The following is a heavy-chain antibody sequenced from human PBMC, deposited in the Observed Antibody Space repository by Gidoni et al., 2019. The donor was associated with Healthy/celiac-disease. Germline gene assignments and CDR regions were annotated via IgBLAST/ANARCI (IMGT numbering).Heavy chain of an antibody. V-gene: IGHV4-39*01. CDR3: ARTYSSSSASNWFDP. CDR1: GGSISSSSYY. CDR2: IYYSGST. D-gene: IGHD6-6*01. J-gene: IGHJ5*02. Sequence: QLQLQESGPGLVKPSETLSLTCTVSGGSISSSSYYWGWIRQPPGKGLEWIGGIYYSGSTYYNPSLKSRVNISVDTSKNQFALKLSSVTAADTDVYYCARTYSSSSASNWFDPWGQGTLVTVSS.